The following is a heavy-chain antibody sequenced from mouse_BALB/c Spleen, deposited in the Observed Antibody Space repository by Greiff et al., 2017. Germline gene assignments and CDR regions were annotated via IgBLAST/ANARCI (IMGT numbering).Heavy chain of an antibody. V-gene: IGHV1-69*02. D-gene: IGHD2-4*01. CDR3: TRNDYPLFDY. J-gene: IGHJ2*01. CDR1: GYTFTSYW. Sequence: QVHVKQPGAELVRPGASVKLSCKASGYTFTSYWINWVKQRPGQGLEWIGNIYPSDSYTNYNQKFKDKATLTVDKSSSTAYMQLSSPTSEDSAVYYCTRNDYPLFDYWGQGTTLTVSS. CDR2: IYPSDSYT.